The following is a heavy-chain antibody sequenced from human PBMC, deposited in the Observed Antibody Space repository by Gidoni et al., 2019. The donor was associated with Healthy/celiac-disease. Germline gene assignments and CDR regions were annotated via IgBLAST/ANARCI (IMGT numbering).Heavy chain of an antibody. J-gene: IGHJ6*02. D-gene: IGHD5-12*01. CDR1: VFTFSRYG. Sequence: QVQLVESGGGVAQPGRSLRLSCAASVFTFSRYGMHWVCQATGKGLEWVVVISYDGSNRDYADYVKGLFTISRDNSKNKLYLQMNSLRAEDTAVYYCAKDLGRMATITGYYYYYGMDVWGQGTTVTVSS. CDR3: AKDLGRMATITGYYYYYGMDV. CDR2: ISYDGSNR. V-gene: IGHV3-30*18.